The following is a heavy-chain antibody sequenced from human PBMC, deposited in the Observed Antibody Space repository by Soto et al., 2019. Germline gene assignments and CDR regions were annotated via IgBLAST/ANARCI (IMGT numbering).Heavy chain of an antibody. CDR2: MNPNSGNT. V-gene: IGHV1-8*01. CDR3: ARTHCSGGSCYSVFSWFDP. J-gene: IGHJ5*02. Sequence: QVQLVQSGAEVKKPGASVKVSCKASGYTFTSYDINWVRQATGQGLEWMGWMNPNSGNTGYAQKFQGRVTMTMNTSISTAYMELSSLRSEDTAVYYCARTHCSGGSCYSVFSWFDPWGQGTLVTVSS. CDR1: GYTFTSYD. D-gene: IGHD2-15*01.